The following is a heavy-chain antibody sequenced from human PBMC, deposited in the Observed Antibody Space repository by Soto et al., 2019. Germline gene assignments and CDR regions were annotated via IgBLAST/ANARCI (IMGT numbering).Heavy chain of an antibody. J-gene: IGHJ4*02. D-gene: IGHD1-26*01. CDR1: GFTFSSYG. Sequence: GGSLRLSCAASGFTFSSYGMHWVRQAPGKGLEWVAVISYDGSNKYYADSVKGRFTISRDNSKNTLYLQMNSLRAEDTAVYYCAKDLSGIVGATVLDYWGQGTLVTVSS. V-gene: IGHV3-30*18. CDR3: AKDLSGIVGATVLDY. CDR2: ISYDGSNK.